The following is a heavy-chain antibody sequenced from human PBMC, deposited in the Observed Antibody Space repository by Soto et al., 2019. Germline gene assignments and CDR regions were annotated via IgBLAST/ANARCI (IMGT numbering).Heavy chain of an antibody. Sequence: EVQLVESGGGLVQPGGSLRLSCAASGFTFTSYSMNWVRQAPGKGLEWVSYIRGTTHYADSVKGRFTISRDNARSSLYLQMNALGADDTAVYYCAGDDSFAFDIWGQGTMVTVSS. V-gene: IGHV3-48*01. CDR2: IRGTT. CDR3: AGDDSFAFDI. D-gene: IGHD2-21*01. J-gene: IGHJ3*02. CDR1: GFTFTSYS.